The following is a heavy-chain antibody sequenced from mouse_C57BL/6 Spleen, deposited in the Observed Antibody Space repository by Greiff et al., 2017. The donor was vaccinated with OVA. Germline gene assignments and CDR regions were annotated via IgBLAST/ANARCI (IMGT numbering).Heavy chain of an antibody. CDR2: INPNNGGT. V-gene: IGHV1-26*01. D-gene: IGHD2-4*01. CDR3: ASGDYPWFAY. CDR1: GYTFTDYY. J-gene: IGHJ3*01. Sequence: EVQLQQSGPELVKPGASVKISCKASGYTFTDYYMNWVKQSHGKSLEWIGDINPNNGGTSYNQKFKGKATLTVDKSSSTAYMELRSLTSEDSAVYYWASGDYPWFAYWGQGTLVTVSA.